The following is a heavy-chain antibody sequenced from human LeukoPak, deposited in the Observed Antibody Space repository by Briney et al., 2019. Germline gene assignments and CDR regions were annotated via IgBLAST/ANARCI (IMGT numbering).Heavy chain of an antibody. CDR3: ARWDCSGGSCYFDY. V-gene: IGHV4-59*01. D-gene: IGHD2-15*01. Sequence: SETLSLTCTVSGGSISSYYWSWIRQPPGKGLEWIGCIYYSGSTNYNPSLKSRVTISVGTSKNQFSLKLSSVTAADTAVYYCARWDCSGGSCYFDYWGQGTLVTVSS. CDR1: GGSISSYY. CDR2: IYYSGST. J-gene: IGHJ4*02.